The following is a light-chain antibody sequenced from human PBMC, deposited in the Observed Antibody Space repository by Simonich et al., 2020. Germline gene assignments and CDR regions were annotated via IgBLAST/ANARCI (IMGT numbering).Light chain of an antibody. CDR3: QQYDNLPT. V-gene: IGKV1-33*01. CDR2: DAS. J-gene: IGKJ4*01. Sequence: DIQMTQSPSTLSASVGDRVTITCRASQSISSWLAWNQQKPGKAPKLLIYDASNLETGVPSRFSGSGSGTDFTFTISSLQPEDIATYYCQQYDNLPTFGGGTKVEIK. CDR1: QSISSW.